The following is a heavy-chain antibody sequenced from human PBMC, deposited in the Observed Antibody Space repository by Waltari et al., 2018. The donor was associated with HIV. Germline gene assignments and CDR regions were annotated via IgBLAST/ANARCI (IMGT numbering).Heavy chain of an antibody. D-gene: IGHD6-19*01. V-gene: IGHV3-64*01. Sequence: EVQLVESGGGLVQPGGSLRLSCAASGFTFSSYAMQWVRQAPGKGLEYVSAISSNGGSTYYANSVKGRFTISRDNSKNTLYLQMGSLRAEDMAVYYCARDTAPEQWLVPSFDYWGQGTLVTVSS. CDR3: ARDTAPEQWLVPSFDY. J-gene: IGHJ4*02. CDR2: ISSNGGST. CDR1: GFTFSSYA.